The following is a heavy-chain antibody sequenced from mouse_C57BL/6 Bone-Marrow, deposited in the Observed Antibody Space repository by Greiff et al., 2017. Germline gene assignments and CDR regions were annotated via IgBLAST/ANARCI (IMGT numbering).Heavy chain of an antibody. J-gene: IGHJ2*01. D-gene: IGHD1-1*01. CDR2: ISSGGSYT. V-gene: IGHV5-6*01. Sequence: EVKLVESGGDLVKPGGSLKLSCAASGFTFSSYGMSWVRQTPDKRLEWVATISSGGSYTYYPDSVKGRFTISRDTAKNTLYLQMSSLKSEDTAMYYCARGAVTTVVATSFDYWGQGTTLTVSS. CDR1: GFTFSSYG. CDR3: ARGAVTTVVATSFDY.